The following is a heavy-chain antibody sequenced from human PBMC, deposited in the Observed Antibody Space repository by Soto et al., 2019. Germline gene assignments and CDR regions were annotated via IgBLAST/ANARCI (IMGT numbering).Heavy chain of an antibody. D-gene: IGHD5-12*01. CDR1: GYTFTGYY. J-gene: IGHJ4*02. CDR2: INPNSGGT. Sequence: ASVKVSCKASGYTFTGYYMHWVLQAPGQGLEWMGWINPNSGGTNYAQKFQGRVTMTRDTSISTAYMELSRLRSDDTAVYYCAREINGDGYNYDYWGQGTLVTVSS. CDR3: AREINGDGYNYDY. V-gene: IGHV1-2*02.